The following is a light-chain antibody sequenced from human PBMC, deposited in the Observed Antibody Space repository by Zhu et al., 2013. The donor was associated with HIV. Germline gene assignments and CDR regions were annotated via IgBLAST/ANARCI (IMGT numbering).Light chain of an antibody. CDR2: DAS. J-gene: IGKJ1*01. Sequence: AVQLTQSPSSLSASVGDRVTITCRASQAISSALAWYQQKPGKPPQLLIYDASSLESGVPSRFSGSGSGTDFTLTISSLEPEDFAVYYCQQRSNWPPTFGQGTKVEIK. CDR1: QAISSA. V-gene: IGKV1D-13*01. CDR3: QQRSNWPPT.